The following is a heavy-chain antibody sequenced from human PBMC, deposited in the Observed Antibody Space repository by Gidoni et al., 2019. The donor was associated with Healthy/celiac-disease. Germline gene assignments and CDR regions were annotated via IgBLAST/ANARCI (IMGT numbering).Heavy chain of an antibody. CDR2: IYPGDSDT. CDR1: GYSFTSYW. CDR3: ARESITGYCSGGSCTDAFDI. V-gene: IGHV5-51*01. J-gene: IGHJ3*02. D-gene: IGHD2-15*01. Sequence: EVQLVQSGAEVKKPGESLQISCKGSGYSFTSYWIGWVRKMPGKGLEWMGIIYPGDSDTRYSPSFQGQVTISADKSISTAYLQWSSLKASDTAMYYCARESITGYCSGGSCTDAFDIWGQGTMVTVSS.